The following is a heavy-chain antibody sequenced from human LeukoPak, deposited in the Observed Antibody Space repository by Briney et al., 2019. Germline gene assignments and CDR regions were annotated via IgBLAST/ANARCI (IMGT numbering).Heavy chain of an antibody. V-gene: IGHV1-2*06. D-gene: IGHD7-27*01. Sequence: VASVKVSCKASGYTVIDYFIHWVRQAPGQGLEWMGRINPNSGGTEYAQNFQGRVTMTRDTSISASYMELNRLTSNDTAVYYCARALSSPPNWELDYWGPGTLVTVSS. CDR2: INPNSGGT. CDR3: ARALSSPPNWELDY. J-gene: IGHJ4*02. CDR1: GYTVIDYF.